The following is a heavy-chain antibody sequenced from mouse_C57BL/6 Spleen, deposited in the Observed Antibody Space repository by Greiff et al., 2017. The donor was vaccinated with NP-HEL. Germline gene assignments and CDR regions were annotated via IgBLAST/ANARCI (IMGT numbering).Heavy chain of an antibody. J-gene: IGHJ4*01. CDR2: IWRGGST. D-gene: IGHD1-1*01. V-gene: IGHV2-5*01. Sequence: VQLQQSGPGLVQPSQSLSITCTVSGFSLTSYGVHWVRQSPGKGLEWLGVIWRGGSTDYNAAFMSILSFTKDNSKRQVFFKMNSLQADDTAIYYCAKTAISTVVANYAMDYWGQGTSVTVSS. CDR1: GFSLTSYG. CDR3: AKTAISTVVANYAMDY.